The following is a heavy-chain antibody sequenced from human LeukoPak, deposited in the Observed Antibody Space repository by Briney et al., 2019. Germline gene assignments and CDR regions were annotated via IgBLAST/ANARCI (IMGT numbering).Heavy chain of an antibody. CDR1: GGSFSGYY. J-gene: IGHJ4*02. V-gene: IGHV4-34*01. Sequence: SSETLSLTCAVYGGSFSGYYWSWIRQPPGKGLEWIGEINHSGSTNYNPSLKSRVTISVDTSKNQFSLKLSSVTAADTAVYYCARDGSAAGMDYWGQGTLVTVSS. CDR3: ARDGSAAGMDY. CDR2: INHSGST. D-gene: IGHD6-13*01.